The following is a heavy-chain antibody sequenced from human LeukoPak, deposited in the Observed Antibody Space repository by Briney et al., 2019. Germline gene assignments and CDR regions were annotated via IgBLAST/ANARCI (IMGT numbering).Heavy chain of an antibody. CDR3: ARRGGGHAFDI. D-gene: IGHD3-16*01. Sequence: SETLSLTCTVSGGSISSYYWSWLRQPPGKGLECIGYIYYSGSTNYNPSLKSRVNIPIDTSRTQLSLKLSSVTAADTAMYYCARRGGGHAFDIWGQGTMVTVSS. V-gene: IGHV4-59*08. CDR1: GGSISSYY. CDR2: IYYSGST. J-gene: IGHJ3*02.